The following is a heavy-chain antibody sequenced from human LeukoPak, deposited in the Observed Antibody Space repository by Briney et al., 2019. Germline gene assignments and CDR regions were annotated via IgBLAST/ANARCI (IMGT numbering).Heavy chain of an antibody. CDR2: IIPIFGTA. CDR3: ASPNYDILTGYYSNYYYYGMDV. Sequence: ASVKVSCKASGGTFSSYAISWVRQAPGQGLEWMGGIIPIFGTANYAQKFQGRVTITADESTSTAYMELSRLRSDDTAVYYCASPNYDILTGYYSNYYYYGMDVWGQGTTVTVSS. J-gene: IGHJ6*02. V-gene: IGHV1-69*13. D-gene: IGHD3-9*01. CDR1: GGTFSSYA.